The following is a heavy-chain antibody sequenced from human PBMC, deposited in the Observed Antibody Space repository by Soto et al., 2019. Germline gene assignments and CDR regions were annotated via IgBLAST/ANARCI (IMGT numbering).Heavy chain of an antibody. V-gene: IGHV1-69*01. D-gene: IGHD2-15*01. J-gene: IGHJ4*02. CDR2: IVLLSDRT. Sequence: QVQLVQSGAEVKKPGSSLKVSCKVFGETLNSNPICWVRQAPGQGLEWVGGIVLLSDRTNYAQELQGRVTVTADGSTSTVYMELSNLKSDDTAVYYCARKSGRDCHSGGGCFALDVWGQGSLITVSS. CDR3: ARKSGRDCHSGGGCFALDV. CDR1: GETLNSNP.